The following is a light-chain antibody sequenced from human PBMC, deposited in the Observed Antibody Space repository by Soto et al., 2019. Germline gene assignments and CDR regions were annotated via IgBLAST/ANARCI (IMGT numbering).Light chain of an antibody. V-gene: IGKV1-5*01. Sequence: DIQMTQSPSTLSASVGDRVTITCRASQSISSWLAWYQQKPGKAPKLLIYDASSLESGVPSRFSGSGSGTEFTLTISSLQPDDFATYYCQQYNSYPVTFGQGTKXEIK. CDR2: DAS. CDR1: QSISSW. J-gene: IGKJ1*01. CDR3: QQYNSYPVT.